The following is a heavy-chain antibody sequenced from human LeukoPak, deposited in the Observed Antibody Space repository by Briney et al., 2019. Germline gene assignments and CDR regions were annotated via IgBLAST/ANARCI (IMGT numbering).Heavy chain of an antibody. CDR3: AREFSHYYGSGSRYYYYYYMDV. Sequence: PSETLSLTCTVSGYSISSGYYWGWIRQPPGKGLEWIGSIYHSGSTYYNPSLKSRVTMSVDTSKNQFSLKLSSVTAADTAVYYCAREFSHYYGSGSRYYYYYYMDVWGKGTTVTISS. CDR1: GYSISSGYY. V-gene: IGHV4-38-2*02. D-gene: IGHD3-10*01. CDR2: IYHSGST. J-gene: IGHJ6*03.